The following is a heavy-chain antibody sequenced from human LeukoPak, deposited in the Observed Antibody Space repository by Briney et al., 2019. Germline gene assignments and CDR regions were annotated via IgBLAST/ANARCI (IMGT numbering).Heavy chain of an antibody. CDR2: IYHSGST. CDR3: ARDLGYGSVDY. Sequence: SETLSLTCTVSGYSISSGYYWGWIRQPPGKGLEWIRSIYHSGSTYYNPSLKSRVTISVDTSKNQFSLKLSSVTAADTAVYYCARDLGYGSVDYWGQGTLVTVSS. CDR1: GYSISSGYY. D-gene: IGHD3-10*01. J-gene: IGHJ4*02. V-gene: IGHV4-38-2*02.